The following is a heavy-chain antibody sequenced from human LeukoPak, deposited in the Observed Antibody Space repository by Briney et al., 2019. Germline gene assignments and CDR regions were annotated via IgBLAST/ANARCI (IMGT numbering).Heavy chain of an antibody. CDR2: ISYDGSNK. V-gene: IGHV3-30-3*01. Sequence: GGSLRLSCVASGFTFSSYAMHWVRQAPGKGLEWVAVISYDGSNKYYADSVKGRFTISRDNSKNTLYLQMNSLRAEDTAVYYCARDKAAALAYWGQGTLVTVSS. CDR3: ARDKAAALAY. D-gene: IGHD6-13*01. CDR1: GFTFSSYA. J-gene: IGHJ4*02.